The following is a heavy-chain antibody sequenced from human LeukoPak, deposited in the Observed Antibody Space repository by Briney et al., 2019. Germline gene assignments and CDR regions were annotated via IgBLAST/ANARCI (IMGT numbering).Heavy chain of an antibody. D-gene: IGHD5-12*01. V-gene: IGHV3-64*02. J-gene: IGHJ4*02. CDR1: GFTFSNYA. Sequence: GGSLRLSCAASGFTFSNYAMHWVRQAPGEGLEYVSAISSNGGSTYYADSVKGRFTISRENDKNSLFLQMNSLRAEDTAVYYCARDGGYSGYDADCWGQGTLVTVSS. CDR3: ARDGGYSGYDADC. CDR2: ISSNGGST.